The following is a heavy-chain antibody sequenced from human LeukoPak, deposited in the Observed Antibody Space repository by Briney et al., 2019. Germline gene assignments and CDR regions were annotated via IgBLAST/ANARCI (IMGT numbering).Heavy chain of an antibody. J-gene: IGHJ5*02. D-gene: IGHD3/OR15-3a*01. CDR2: IYHSGST. Sequence: SETLSLTCTVSGYSISSGYYWGWIRQPPGKGREWIGTIYHSGSTYYNPSLKSRVTISVDTSKNQFSLKLGSVTAADAAVYYCARAWDWWFDPWGQGTLVTVSS. CDR1: GYSISSGYY. CDR3: ARAWDWWFDP. V-gene: IGHV4-38-2*02.